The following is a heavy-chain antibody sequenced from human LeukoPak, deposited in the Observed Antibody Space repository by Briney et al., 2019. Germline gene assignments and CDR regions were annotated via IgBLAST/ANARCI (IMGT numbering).Heavy chain of an antibody. CDR3: ARGPARARGVIVATIREGALRRTTIQDAFDI. CDR1: GGSFSGYY. J-gene: IGHJ4*02. D-gene: IGHD5-12*01. V-gene: IGHV4-34*01. Sequence: SETLSLTCAVYGGSFSGYYWSWIRQPPGKGLEWIGEINHSGSTNYNPSLKSRVTISVDTSKNQFSLKLSSVTAADTAVYYCARGPARARGVIVATIREGALRRTTIQDAFDIWGQGTLVTVSS. CDR2: INHSGST.